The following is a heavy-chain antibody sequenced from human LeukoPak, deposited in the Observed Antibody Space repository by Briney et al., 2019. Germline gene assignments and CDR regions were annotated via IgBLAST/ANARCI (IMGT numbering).Heavy chain of an antibody. V-gene: IGHV3-7*01. CDR3: ARDREATYYFDY. D-gene: IGHD5-12*01. J-gene: IGHJ4*02. Sequence: GGSLRLSCAASGFTFSSYEMNWVRQAPGKGLEWVANIKQDGSEKYYVDSVKGRFTISRDNAKNSLYLQMNSLRAEDTAVYYCARDREATYYFDYWGQGTLVTVSS. CDR2: IKQDGSEK. CDR1: GFTFSSYE.